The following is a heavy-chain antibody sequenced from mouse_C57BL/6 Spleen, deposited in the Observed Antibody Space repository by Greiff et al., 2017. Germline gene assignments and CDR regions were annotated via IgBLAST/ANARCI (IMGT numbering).Heavy chain of an antibody. CDR3: ARFLLRRDFDY. D-gene: IGHD2-1*01. CDR1: GYSITSGYY. CDR2: ISYDGSN. Sequence: EVKLVESGPGLVKPSQSLSLTCSVTGYSITSGYYWNWIRQFPGNKLEWMGYISYDGSNNYNPSLKNRISITRDTSKNQFFLKLNSVTTEDTATYYCARFLLRRDFDYWGQGTTLTVSS. V-gene: IGHV3-6*01. J-gene: IGHJ2*01.